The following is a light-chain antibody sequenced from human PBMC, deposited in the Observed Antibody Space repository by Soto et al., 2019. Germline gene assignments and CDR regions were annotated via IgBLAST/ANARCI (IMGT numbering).Light chain of an antibody. CDR2: AAS. CDR3: QQSYITPRA. J-gene: IGKJ4*01. V-gene: IGKV1-39*01. CDR1: QSISSY. Sequence: DIQMTQSPSSLSASVGNRVTITCRASQSISSYLNWYQQKPWKAPKLLIYAASSLQSAVPSRFSGSGSRTDFTLTVSSMHPEDFATYYCQQSYITPRAFGGGTKVDI.